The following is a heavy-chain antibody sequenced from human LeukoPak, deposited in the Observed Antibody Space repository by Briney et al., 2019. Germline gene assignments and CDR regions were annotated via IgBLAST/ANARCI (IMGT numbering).Heavy chain of an antibody. CDR2: ISGSGDST. Sequence: GGSLRLSCAASGFTFSGYAMSWVRQAPGKGLGWVSAISGSGDSTYYADSVKGRFTISRDNSKNTLYLQMNSLRAEDTAVYYCAKCRGGSCNYFDYWGQGTLVTVSS. CDR1: GFTFSGYA. J-gene: IGHJ4*02. CDR3: AKCRGGSCNYFDY. D-gene: IGHD2-15*01. V-gene: IGHV3-23*01.